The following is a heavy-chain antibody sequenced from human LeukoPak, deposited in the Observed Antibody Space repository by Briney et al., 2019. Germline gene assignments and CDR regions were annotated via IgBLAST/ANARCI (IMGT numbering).Heavy chain of an antibody. CDR1: GYTFTSYG. Sequence: ASVTVSCKASGYTFTSYGISWVRQAPGQGLEWMGWISAYNGNTNYAQKLQGRVTITTDESTSTAYMELSSLRSEDTAVYYCALSETMATTSFDYWGQGTLVTVSS. V-gene: IGHV1-18*01. CDR2: ISAYNGNT. CDR3: ALSETMATTSFDY. J-gene: IGHJ4*02. D-gene: IGHD5-24*01.